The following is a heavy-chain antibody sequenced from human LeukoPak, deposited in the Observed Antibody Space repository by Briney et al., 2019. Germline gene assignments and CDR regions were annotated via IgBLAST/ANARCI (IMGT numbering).Heavy chain of an antibody. CDR2: IYHSGST. Sequence: SETLSLTCAVSGYSISSGYYWGWIRQPPGKGLEWIGIIYHSGSTYYNPSLKSRVTISVDTSKNQFSLKLSSVTAADTAVYYCARTGLYGSGSSDYWGQGTLVTVSS. D-gene: IGHD3-10*01. CDR1: GYSISSGYY. CDR3: ARTGLYGSGSSDY. V-gene: IGHV4-38-2*01. J-gene: IGHJ4*02.